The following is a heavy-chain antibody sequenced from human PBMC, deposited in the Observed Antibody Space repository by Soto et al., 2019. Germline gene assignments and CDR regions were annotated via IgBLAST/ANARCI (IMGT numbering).Heavy chain of an antibody. CDR1: GFTFSYYW. D-gene: IGHD1-26*01. J-gene: IGHJ3*01. CDR3: ARGDRGAFDL. CDR2: IHSDGSST. Sequence: EVQLVESGGGLVRPGGSLRLSCAASGFTFSYYWMHWVRQAPGKGLVWVSRIHSDGSSTTYADFVKGRFIISRDNAMNTVELQMNGVRVEDTAVYYCARGDRGAFDLWCQGTVVTVSS. V-gene: IGHV3-74*01.